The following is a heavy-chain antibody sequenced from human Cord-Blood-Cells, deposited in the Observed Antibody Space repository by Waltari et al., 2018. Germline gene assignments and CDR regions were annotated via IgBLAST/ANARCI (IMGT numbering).Heavy chain of an antibody. CDR2: IYYSGST. CDR1: GGSISSSSYY. Sequence: QLQLQESGPGLVKPSETLSLTCTVSGGSISSSSYYWGWIRQPPGKGLEWIGSIYYSGSTYYNPSLKSRVTISVDTSKNQFSRKLSSVTAADTAVYYCATVSGYSYGYWYFDLWGRGTLVTVSS. D-gene: IGHD5-18*01. V-gene: IGHV4-39*01. CDR3: ATVSGYSYGYWYFDL. J-gene: IGHJ2*01.